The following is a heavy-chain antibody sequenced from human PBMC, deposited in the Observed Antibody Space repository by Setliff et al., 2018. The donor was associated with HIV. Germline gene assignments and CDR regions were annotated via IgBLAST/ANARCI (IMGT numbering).Heavy chain of an antibody. CDR3: ARQGGYSGYGFYYYYYYMDV. CDR2: IYYSGST. D-gene: IGHD5-12*01. J-gene: IGHJ6*03. V-gene: IGHV4-59*04. Sequence: SETLSLTCAVYGGSFSGYYWSWIRQPPGKGLEWIGYIYYSGSTYYNPSLKSRVTISVDTSKNQFSLKLSSVTAADTAVYYCARQGGYSGYGFYYYYYYMDVWGKGTTVTVSS. CDR1: GGSFSGYY.